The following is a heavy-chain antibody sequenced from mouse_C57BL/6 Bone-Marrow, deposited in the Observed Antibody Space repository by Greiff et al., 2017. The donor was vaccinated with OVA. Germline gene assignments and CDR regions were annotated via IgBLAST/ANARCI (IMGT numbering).Heavy chain of an antibody. CDR2: IDPSDSYT. D-gene: IGHD3-3*01. Sequence: VQLQQPGAELVMPGASVKLSCKASGYTFTSYWMHWVKQRPGQGLEWIGEIDPSDSYTNYSQKFKGKSTLTVDKSSSTAYMQLSSLTSEDSAVYYCASGGTFPWFAYWGQGTLVTVSA. CDR3: ASGGTFPWFAY. CDR1: GYTFTSYW. J-gene: IGHJ3*01. V-gene: IGHV1-69*01.